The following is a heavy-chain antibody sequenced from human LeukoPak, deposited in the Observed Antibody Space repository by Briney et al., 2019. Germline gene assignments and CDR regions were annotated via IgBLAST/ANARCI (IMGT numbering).Heavy chain of an antibody. Sequence: TGGSLRLSCAASGFTFSSYSMNWVRQAPGKGLEWVSSISSSSSYIYYADSVKGRFTISRDNAKNSLYLQMNSLRAEDTAVYYCARDIGYRSSWPWFDPWGQGTLVTVSS. CDR2: ISSSSSYI. V-gene: IGHV3-21*01. J-gene: IGHJ5*02. CDR3: ARDIGYRSSWPWFDP. CDR1: GFTFSSYS. D-gene: IGHD6-13*01.